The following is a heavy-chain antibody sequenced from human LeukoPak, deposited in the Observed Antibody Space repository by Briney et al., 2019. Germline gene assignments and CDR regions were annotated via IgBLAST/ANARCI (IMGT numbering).Heavy chain of an antibody. V-gene: IGHV3-74*01. CDR2: ISSDGGTT. J-gene: IGHJ4*02. CDR3: ARTAYISSPDY. Sequence: QSGGSLRLSCAASGFTFSAYWMHWVRQVPGKGLEWVSRISSDGGTTSYADSVKGRFSISRDNAKNALYLQMNSLRAEDTAIYYCARTAYISSPDYWGQGTLVTVSS. D-gene: IGHD6-13*01. CDR1: GFTFSAYW.